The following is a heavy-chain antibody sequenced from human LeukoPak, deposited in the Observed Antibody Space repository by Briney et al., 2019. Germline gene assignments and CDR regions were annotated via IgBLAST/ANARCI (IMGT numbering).Heavy chain of an antibody. CDR3: AKEHHALGYSYANAFDI. CDR2: ISTSSTSI. D-gene: IGHD5-18*01. CDR1: GFTFTDYS. V-gene: IGHV3-48*01. J-gene: IGHJ3*02. Sequence: PGGSLRLSCAASGFTFTDYSMNWVRQAPGKGLEWVSDISTSSTSINYADSVRGRFTISRDDARNSLYLQMNSLRAEDTAVYYCAKEHHALGYSYANAFDIWGQGTMVTVSS.